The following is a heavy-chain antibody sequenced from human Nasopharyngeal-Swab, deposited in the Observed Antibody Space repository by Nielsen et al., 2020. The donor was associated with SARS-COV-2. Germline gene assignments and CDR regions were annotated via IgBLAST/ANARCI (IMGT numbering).Heavy chain of an antibody. V-gene: IGHV4-39*01. CDR3: ARHLRDGVVVAAPYYFDY. Sequence: GSLRLPCTVSGGSISSSSYYWGWIRKPPGKGLEWIGSIYYSGSTYYNPSLKSRVTISVDTSKNQFSLKLSSVTAADTAVYYCARHLRDGVVVAAPYYFDYWGQGTLVTVSS. D-gene: IGHD2-15*01. CDR1: GGSISSSSYY. CDR2: IYYSGST. J-gene: IGHJ4*02.